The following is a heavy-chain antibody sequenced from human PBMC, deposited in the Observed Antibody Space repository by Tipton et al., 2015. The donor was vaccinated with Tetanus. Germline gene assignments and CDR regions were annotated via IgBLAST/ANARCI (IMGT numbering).Heavy chain of an antibody. Sequence: TLSLTCTVSGASIRGGTFYWGWIRQPPGKGLEWIGSIYESGDTYYIPSLKSRVTISVDTSTNQSSLTLNSMAAADTGVYYCARHQSGYFTPFDYWGQGKLGTVSS. CDR3: ARHQSGYFTPFDY. CDR2: IYESGDT. CDR1: GASIRGGTFY. J-gene: IGHJ4*02. V-gene: IGHV4-39*01. D-gene: IGHD3-3*01.